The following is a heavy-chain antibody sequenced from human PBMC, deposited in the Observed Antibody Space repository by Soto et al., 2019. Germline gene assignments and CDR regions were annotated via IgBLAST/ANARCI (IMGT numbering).Heavy chain of an antibody. CDR1: GYTFTRYG. J-gene: IGHJ6*02. CDR3: AKTAHPPYSSSGMDA. V-gene: IGHV1-18*01. Sequence: QGQLVQSGAEVKKPGASVKVSCKASGYTFTRYGISWVRQAPGQGLEWMGWISGYNGDTNYAQKFQGRVTMTVDTPMYSACRERRSLTSDDRAEYYGAKTAHPPYSSSGMDAGAQGPTVTAPS. CDR2: ISGYNGDT.